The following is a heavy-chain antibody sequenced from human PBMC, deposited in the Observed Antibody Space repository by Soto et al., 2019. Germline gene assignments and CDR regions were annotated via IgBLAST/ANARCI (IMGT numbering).Heavy chain of an antibody. CDR3: TSAGLATCTSTSSLAQRPDG. CDR1: GFACCSHW. J-gene: IGHJ6*03. D-gene: IGHD6-13*01. Sequence: GGSLRLSCAGSGFACCSHWMLWVRQAAGKGVVCVSRVNNGGSIRNYADSVRGRFSISRDNAKNTLYLQMSSLRAEDTAVYYSTSAGLATCTSTSSLAQRPDGWGKGSTV. V-gene: IGHV3-74*01. CDR2: VNNGGSIR.